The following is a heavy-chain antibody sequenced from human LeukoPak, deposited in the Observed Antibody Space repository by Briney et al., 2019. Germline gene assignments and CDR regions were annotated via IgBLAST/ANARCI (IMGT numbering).Heavy chain of an antibody. CDR1: GYTFISYE. D-gene: IGHD2-8*01. V-gene: IGHV1-46*01. J-gene: IGHJ6*02. CDR2: INFSSGST. Sequence: ASVKVSCRAPGYTFISYEIHWVRQAPGQGLEWMGIINFSSGSTSYPQKFQGRVTMTRDTSTSTVYMELSSLRSEDTAVYYCARRSVCSNGVCFGMDVWGQGTTVTVSS. CDR3: ARRSVCSNGVCFGMDV.